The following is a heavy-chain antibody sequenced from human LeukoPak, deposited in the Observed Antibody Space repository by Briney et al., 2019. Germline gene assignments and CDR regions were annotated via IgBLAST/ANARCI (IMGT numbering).Heavy chain of an antibody. D-gene: IGHD4-17*01. Sequence: ASVKVSCKASGYTFTSYGISWVRQAPGQGLEWMGWISAYNGNTNYAQKLQGRVTMTTDTSTSTAYMELRSLRSDDTAVYYCARDWYGDYNSAGGYWGQGTLVTVSS. J-gene: IGHJ4*02. CDR1: GYTFTSYG. CDR3: ARDWYGDYNSAGGY. CDR2: ISAYNGNT. V-gene: IGHV1-18*01.